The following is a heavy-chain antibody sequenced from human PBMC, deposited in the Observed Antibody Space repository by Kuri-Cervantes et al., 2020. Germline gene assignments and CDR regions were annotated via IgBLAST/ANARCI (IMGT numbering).Heavy chain of an antibody. CDR1: GDSVSSNSAA. CDR2: TYYRSKWYN. V-gene: IGHV6-1*01. D-gene: IGHD3-3*01. J-gene: IGHJ4*02. Sequence: LRLSCAISGDSVSSNSAAWNWIRQSPSRGLEWLGRTYYRSKWYNDYAVSVKSRITINPDTSKNQFSLQLNSVTPEDTAVYYCARTPAPDFWSGYSTFDYWGQGTLVTVSS. CDR3: ARTPAPDFWSGYSTFDY.